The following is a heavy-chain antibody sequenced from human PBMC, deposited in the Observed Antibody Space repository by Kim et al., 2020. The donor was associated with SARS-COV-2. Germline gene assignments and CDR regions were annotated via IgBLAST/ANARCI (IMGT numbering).Heavy chain of an antibody. D-gene: IGHD6-19*01. Sequence: GGSLRLSCAASGFTFSSYSMNWVRQAPGKGLEWVSSISSSSSYIYYADSVKGRFTISRDNAKNSLYLQMNSLRAEDTAVYYCARDQGSGWYKYYYGMDVWGQGTTVTVSS. CDR3: ARDQGSGWYKYYYGMDV. V-gene: IGHV3-21*01. CDR1: GFTFSSYS. J-gene: IGHJ6*02. CDR2: ISSSSSYI.